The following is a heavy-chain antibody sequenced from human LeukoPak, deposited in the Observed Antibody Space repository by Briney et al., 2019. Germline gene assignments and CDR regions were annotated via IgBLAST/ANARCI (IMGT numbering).Heavy chain of an antibody. CDR2: IWYDGSNK. CDR1: GFTFSSYG. CDR3: ARDALYCSSTSCYYYGMDV. D-gene: IGHD2-2*01. J-gene: IGHJ6*02. Sequence: GGSLRLFCAASGFTFSSYGMHWVRQAPGKGLEWVAVIWYDGSNKYYADSVKGRFTISRDNSKNTLYLQMNSLRAEDTAVYYCARDALYCSSTSCYYYGMDVWGQGTTVTVSS. V-gene: IGHV3-33*01.